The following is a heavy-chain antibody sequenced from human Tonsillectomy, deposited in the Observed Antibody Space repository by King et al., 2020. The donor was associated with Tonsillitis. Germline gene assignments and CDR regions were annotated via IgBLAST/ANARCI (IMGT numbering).Heavy chain of an antibody. J-gene: IGHJ4*02. CDR3: ARGVVSDDLSTGYYTY. V-gene: IGHV4-34*01. Sequence: VQLQQWGAGLLKPSETLSLTCAVYGGSFSSYYWSWIRQSPGKGLEWIGEINRSGSINYNPSFTSRVTVSVDTSKNQFSLELSSVTAADRAVYYCARGVVSDDLSTGYYTYWGQGTLVTVSS. D-gene: IGHD3-9*01. CDR1: GGSFSSYY. CDR2: INRSGSI.